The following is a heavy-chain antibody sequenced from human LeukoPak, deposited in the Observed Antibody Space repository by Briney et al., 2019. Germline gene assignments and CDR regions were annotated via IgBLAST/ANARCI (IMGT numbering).Heavy chain of an antibody. J-gene: IGHJ4*02. CDR3: VTFYGSGSRTFDY. D-gene: IGHD3-10*01. CDR2: INPSGGST. V-gene: IGHV1-46*01. Sequence: ASAKVSCKASGYTFTSYYMHWVRQAPGQGLEWMGIINPSGGSTSYAQKFQGRVTMTRDTSTSTVYMELSSLRSEDTAVYYCVTFYGSGSRTFDYWGQGTLVTVSS. CDR1: GYTFTSYY.